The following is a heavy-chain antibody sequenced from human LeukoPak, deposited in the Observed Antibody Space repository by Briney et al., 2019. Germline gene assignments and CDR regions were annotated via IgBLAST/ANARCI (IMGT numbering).Heavy chain of an antibody. Sequence: GGSLRLSCAGSGLTFCNYEMNWVRQAPGKGLEWVSFISGRGSRIYYADSVQGRFTISRDNAKNSLFLQMDNLRVDDTGVYYCAKDQGRGGFGLDCWGQGTLVTVSS. J-gene: IGHJ4*02. V-gene: IGHV3-48*03. D-gene: IGHD3-16*01. CDR2: ISGRGSRI. CDR1: GLTFCNYE. CDR3: AKDQGRGGFGLDC.